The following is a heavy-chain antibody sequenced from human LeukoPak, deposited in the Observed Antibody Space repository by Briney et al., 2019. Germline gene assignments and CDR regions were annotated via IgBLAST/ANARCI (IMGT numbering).Heavy chain of an antibody. CDR1: GFTFSSFG. CDR2: ISGSGGST. J-gene: IGHJ4*02. V-gene: IGHV3-23*01. Sequence: PGMSLRLSCAASGFTFSSFGMNWVRQAPGKGLEWVSAISGSGGSTYYADSVKGRFTISRDNSKNTLYLQMNSLRAEDMAVYYCAKVFSRGYYDSSGYYYKDYWGQGTLVTVSS. CDR3: AKVFSRGYYDSSGYYYKDY. D-gene: IGHD3-22*01.